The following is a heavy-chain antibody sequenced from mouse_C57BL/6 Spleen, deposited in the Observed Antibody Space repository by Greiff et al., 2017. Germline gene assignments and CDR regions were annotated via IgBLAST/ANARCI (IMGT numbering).Heavy chain of an antibody. CDR3: ASPYYSNYGYAMDY. CDR1: GYTFTDYY. CDR2: INPNNGGT. Sequence: VQLKQSGPELVKPGASVKISCKASGYTFTDYYMNWVKQSHGKSLEWIGDINPNNGGTSYNQKFKGKATLTVDKSSSTAYMELRSLTSEDSAVYYCASPYYSNYGYAMDYWGQGTSVTVSS. D-gene: IGHD2-5*01. J-gene: IGHJ4*01. V-gene: IGHV1-26*01.